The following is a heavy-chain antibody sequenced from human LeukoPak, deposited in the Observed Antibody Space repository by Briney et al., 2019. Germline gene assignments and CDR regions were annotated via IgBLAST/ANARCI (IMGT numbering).Heavy chain of an antibody. CDR3: ARESWSSGWVDY. CDR2: IKQDGSEK. V-gene: IGHV3-7*01. D-gene: IGHD3-22*01. Sequence: GGSLRLSCAASGFPFSSYWMSWVRQAPGKGLEWVANIKQDGSEKYYVDSVKGRFTISRDNAKNSLYLQMNSLRAEDTAVYYCARESWSSGWVDYWGQGTLVTVSS. CDR1: GFPFSSYW. J-gene: IGHJ4*02.